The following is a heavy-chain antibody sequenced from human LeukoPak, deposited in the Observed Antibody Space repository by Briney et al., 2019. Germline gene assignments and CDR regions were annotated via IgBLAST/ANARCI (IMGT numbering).Heavy chain of an antibody. CDR3: AKDKIGGYYFIDY. CDR2: ISYDGSNK. Sequence: GGSLRLSCAASGFTFSSYGMHWVRQAPGKGLEWVAVISYDGSNKYYADSVKGRFTTSRDNSKNTLYLQMNSLRAEDTAVYYCAKDKIGGYYFIDYWGQGTLVTVSS. V-gene: IGHV3-30*18. J-gene: IGHJ4*02. D-gene: IGHD3-22*01. CDR1: GFTFSSYG.